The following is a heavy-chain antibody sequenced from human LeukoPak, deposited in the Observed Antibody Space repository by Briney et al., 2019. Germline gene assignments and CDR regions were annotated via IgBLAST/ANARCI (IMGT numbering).Heavy chain of an antibody. CDR3: ATSSSWYSGDY. CDR1: GFTFSSYS. CDR2: ISSSSSYI. D-gene: IGHD6-13*01. J-gene: IGHJ4*02. Sequence: GGSLRLSCAASGFTFSSYSMNWVRQAPGKGLEWVSSISSSSSYIYYADSVKGRFTISRDNAKNSLYLQMNSLKAEDTAVYYCATSSSWYSGDYWGQGTLVTVSS. V-gene: IGHV3-21*01.